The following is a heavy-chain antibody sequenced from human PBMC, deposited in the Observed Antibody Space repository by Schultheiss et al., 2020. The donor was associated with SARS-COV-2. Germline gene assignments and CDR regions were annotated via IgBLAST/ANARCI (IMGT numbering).Heavy chain of an antibody. CDR1: GFTFSSYW. J-gene: IGHJ3*02. V-gene: IGHV3-21*01. Sequence: GESLKISCAASGFTFSSYWMSWVRQAPGKGLEWVSSISSSSSYIYYADSVKGRFTISRDNAKNSLYLQMNSLRAEDTAVYYCARPISSDAFDIWGQGTMVTVSS. D-gene: IGHD2/OR15-2a*01. CDR3: ARPISSDAFDI. CDR2: ISSSSSYI.